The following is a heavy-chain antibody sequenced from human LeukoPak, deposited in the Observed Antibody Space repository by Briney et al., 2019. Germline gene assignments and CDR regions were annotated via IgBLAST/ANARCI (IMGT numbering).Heavy chain of an antibody. D-gene: IGHD3-22*01. CDR2: IRYDGNNK. CDR1: GFTFSTYG. V-gene: IGHV3-33*01. Sequence: PGRSLRLSCAASGFTFSTYGMHWVRQAPRKGLEWVAVIRYDGNNKFYVDSVRGRFTISRDNSKNTLYLQMNSLRAEDTAVYYCARAYYSDITDYPYIGYWGQGVLVTVSS. J-gene: IGHJ4*02. CDR3: ARAYYSDITDYPYIGY.